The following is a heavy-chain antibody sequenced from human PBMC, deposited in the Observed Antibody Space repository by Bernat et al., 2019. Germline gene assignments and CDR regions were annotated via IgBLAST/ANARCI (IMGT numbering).Heavy chain of an antibody. J-gene: IGHJ4*02. Sequence: QVQLVESGGDVVQPGGSLRLSCATSGFTFSNYGMHWVRQAPGKGLEWVAFIRYDGSNKNHADSVKGRFTISRDNSKNTLFLQMNSLRVEDTAVYFCAKDRGRGYTYGVGGDDYWGQGTLVTVSS. V-gene: IGHV3-30*02. CDR2: IRYDGSNK. CDR3: AKDRGRGYTYGVGGDDY. D-gene: IGHD5-18*01. CDR1: GFTFSNYG.